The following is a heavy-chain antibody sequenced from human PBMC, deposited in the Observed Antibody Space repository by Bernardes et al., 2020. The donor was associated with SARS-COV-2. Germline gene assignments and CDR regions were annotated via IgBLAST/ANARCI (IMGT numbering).Heavy chain of an antibody. CDR3: AKSQTTVTTCFDY. CDR2: ISGRGDST. Sequence: GGSLRLSCAASGFTFRSYGMTFSSYAMSWVRQAPGKGLEWVSGISGRGDSTYYADSVKGRFTISRDNSKNTLYLQMSSLRVEDTAVYYCAKSQTTVTTCFDYWGQGTLVTVSS. V-gene: IGHV3-23*01. D-gene: IGHD4-17*01. CDR1: GFTFRSYGMTFSSYA. J-gene: IGHJ4*02.